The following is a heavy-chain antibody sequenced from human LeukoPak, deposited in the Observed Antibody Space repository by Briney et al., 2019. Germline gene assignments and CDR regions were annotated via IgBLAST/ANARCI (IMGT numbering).Heavy chain of an antibody. Sequence: SETLSLTCTVSGGSINNDNYYWSWIRQPPGKGLEWIGYIYYSGSTYHNPSLKSRVTISVDTSKNQFSLKLSSVTAADTAVYYCARGGQSYYDSSGLELGFDYWGQGTLVTVSS. CDR2: IYYSGST. J-gene: IGHJ4*02. CDR1: GGSINNDNYY. CDR3: ARGGQSYYDSSGLELGFDY. V-gene: IGHV4-30-4*01. D-gene: IGHD3-22*01.